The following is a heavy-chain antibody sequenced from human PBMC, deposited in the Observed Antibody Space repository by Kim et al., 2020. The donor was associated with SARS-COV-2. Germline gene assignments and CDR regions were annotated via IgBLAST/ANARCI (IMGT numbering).Heavy chain of an antibody. CDR3: ARDSGSSGNSYYFDS. Sequence: PALKSRVTISVDASKNQVSLKRTAVTAADTAVYYCARDSGSSGNSYYFDSWGQGILVAVSS. J-gene: IGHJ4*02. D-gene: IGHD3-10*01. V-gene: IGHV4-59*01.